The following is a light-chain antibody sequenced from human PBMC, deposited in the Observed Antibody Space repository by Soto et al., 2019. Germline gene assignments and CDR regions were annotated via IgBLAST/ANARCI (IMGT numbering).Light chain of an antibody. J-gene: IGKJ1*01. V-gene: IGKV3-20*01. CDR3: QQYGISPSWT. CDR1: QSVTGSY. Sequence: DIVLTPSPYTLSLSPRQRATLSCRARQSVTGSYLAWYQQKPGQAPRLLIYGASNRAIGIPDRFSGSGSGTDFTLTISRLEPEDFAVYYCQQYGISPSWTFGQGTKVDIK. CDR2: GAS.